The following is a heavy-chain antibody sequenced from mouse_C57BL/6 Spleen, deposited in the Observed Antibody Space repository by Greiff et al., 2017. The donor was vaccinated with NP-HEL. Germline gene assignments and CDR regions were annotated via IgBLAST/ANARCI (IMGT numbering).Heavy chain of an antibody. V-gene: IGHV5-4*01. CDR1: GFTFSSYA. D-gene: IGHD1-1*01. J-gene: IGHJ2*02. Sequence: EVQLVESGGGLVKPGGSLKLSCAASGFTFSSYAMSWVRQTPEKRLEWVATISDGGSYTYYPDNVKGRFTISRDNAKNNLYLQMSHLKSEDTAMYYCAREGVITTVVDSYYFDYWGQGTSLTVSS. CDR3: AREGVITTVVDSYYFDY. CDR2: ISDGGSYT.